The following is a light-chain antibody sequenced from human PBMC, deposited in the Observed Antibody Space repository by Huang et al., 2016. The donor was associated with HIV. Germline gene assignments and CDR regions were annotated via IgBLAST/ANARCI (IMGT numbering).Light chain of an antibody. CDR1: QNIDIY. Sequence: EIQMTQSPSSLSASVGDTVTITCRASQNIDIYLKWYQQRPGKAPKLRIYTASSLQTGVPSRFSGSASGTDFTLTIDSLQPGEFAAYYCLQDYSMCRTFGQGTKLDFK. V-gene: IGKV1-39*01. CDR2: TAS. J-gene: IGKJ2*01. CDR3: LQDYSMCRT.